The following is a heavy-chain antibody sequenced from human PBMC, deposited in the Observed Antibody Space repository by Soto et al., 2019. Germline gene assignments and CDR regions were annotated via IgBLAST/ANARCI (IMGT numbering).Heavy chain of an antibody. CDR2: INHSGST. Sequence: QVQLQQWGAGLLKPSETLSLTCAVYGGSFSGYYWSWIRQPPGKGLEWIGEINHSGSTNYNPSLKSRVAISVDTSKTQFSLKLSSVPAADTAVYYCARRGRSSSWYLPPYLSWFDPWGQGTLVTVSS. D-gene: IGHD6-13*01. CDR3: ARRGRSSSWYLPPYLSWFDP. CDR1: GGSFSGYY. V-gene: IGHV4-34*01. J-gene: IGHJ5*02.